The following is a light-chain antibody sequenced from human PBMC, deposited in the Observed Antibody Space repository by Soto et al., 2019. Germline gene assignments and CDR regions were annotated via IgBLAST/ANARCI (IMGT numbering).Light chain of an antibody. V-gene: IGKV1-6*01. CDR3: LQDDDYPFT. Sequence: AIKLSQSPASLSAPVGDRVTITCRASQGIRNELSWYQQKPGKAPKFLIFAASNLQSGVPSRFSGSGSGTDFTLTISSLQPEDFATYFCLQDDDYPFTFGGGTKVDIK. CDR1: QGIRNE. J-gene: IGKJ4*01. CDR2: AAS.